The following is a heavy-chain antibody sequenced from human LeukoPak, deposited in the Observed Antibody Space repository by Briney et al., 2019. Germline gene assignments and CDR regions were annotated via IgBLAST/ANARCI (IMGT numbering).Heavy chain of an antibody. D-gene: IGHD3-22*01. CDR3: ARGAHYDSSGYFGY. V-gene: IGHV1-18*01. Sequence: ASVKVSCKASGYTFTNYAISWVRQAPGQGLEWMGWISVYNGNTKYAQKLQGRVTMTTDTSTSTAYMELRSLRSDDTAVYYCARGAHYDSSGYFGYWGQGTLVTVSS. CDR1: GYTFTNYA. J-gene: IGHJ4*02. CDR2: ISVYNGNT.